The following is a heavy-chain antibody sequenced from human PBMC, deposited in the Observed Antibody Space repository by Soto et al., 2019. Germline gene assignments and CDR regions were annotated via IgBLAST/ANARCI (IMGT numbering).Heavy chain of an antibody. Sequence: GALRASCLASGFTFSSYGMHGVRQAPGKGLEWVAVMSYDGSHEYYADSVKGRFTISRDNSKTILYLQMNSLRLEDTAVYYCAKGSVLRVVEAPLAILGGVDVWGQGAMVTVYS. V-gene: IGHV3-33*06. J-gene: IGHJ6*02. CDR3: AKGSVLRVVEAPLAILGGVDV. D-gene: IGHD2-8*01. CDR1: GFTFSSYG. CDR2: MSYDGSHE.